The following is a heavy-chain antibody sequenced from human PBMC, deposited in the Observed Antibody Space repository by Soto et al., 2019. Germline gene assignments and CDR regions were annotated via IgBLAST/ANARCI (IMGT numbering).Heavy chain of an antibody. CDR1: EFTFSTYA. J-gene: IGHJ6*03. V-gene: IGHV3-23*01. D-gene: IGHD1-20*01. Sequence: EVQLLESGGGLVQPGGSLRLSCGASEFTFSTYAMIWVRQAPGKGLEWVSGISASGGTTYYADSVKGRFTLSRDNSKNTLDLQMNSLRAEDTAVYYCAKGLTGGTDYYYMDVWGKGTTVTDSS. CDR2: ISASGGTT. CDR3: AKGLTGGTDYYYMDV.